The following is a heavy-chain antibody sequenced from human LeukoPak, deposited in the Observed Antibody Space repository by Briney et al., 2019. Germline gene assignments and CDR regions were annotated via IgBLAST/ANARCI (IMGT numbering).Heavy chain of an antibody. CDR2: IHWNGGPT. D-gene: IGHD1-14*01. Sequence: PGGSLRLSCVAPGFTFSTYSMTWVRQPPGKGLEWVSGIHWNGGPTYYAASMKGRFTISSANTNNTLFLHMDSPRVDATALYYCAKDLKPDGIWDVDCWGQGTLVTVSS. CDR1: GFTFSTYS. CDR3: AKDLKPDGIWDVDC. J-gene: IGHJ4*02. V-gene: IGHV3-23*01.